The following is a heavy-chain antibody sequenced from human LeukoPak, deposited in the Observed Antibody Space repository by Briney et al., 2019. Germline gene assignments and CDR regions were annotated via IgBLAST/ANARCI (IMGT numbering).Heavy chain of an antibody. CDR1: GGSISSSSYY. CDR2: IYYSGST. CDR3: ASAGRFLEWLSTDYFDY. V-gene: IGHV4-39*01. J-gene: IGHJ4*02. D-gene: IGHD3-3*01. Sequence: SETLSLTCTVSGGSISSSSYYWGWIRQPPGKGLEWIGSIYYSGSTYYSPSLKSRVTISVDTSKNQFSLKLSSVTAADTAVYYCASAGRFLEWLSTDYFDYWGQGTLVTVSS.